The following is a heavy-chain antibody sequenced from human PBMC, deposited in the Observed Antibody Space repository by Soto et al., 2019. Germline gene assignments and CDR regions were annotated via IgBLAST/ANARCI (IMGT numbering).Heavy chain of an antibody. D-gene: IGHD5-12*01. CDR2: IIPIFGTA. CDR1: GGTFSSYA. Sequence: ASVKVSCKASGGTFSSYAISWVRQAPGQGLEWMGGIIPIFGTANYAQKFQGRVTITADESTSTAYMELSSLRSEDTAVYYCARGGYSGYDYPYYYGMDVWGQGTTVTVSS. CDR3: ARGGYSGYDYPYYYGMDV. J-gene: IGHJ6*02. V-gene: IGHV1-69*13.